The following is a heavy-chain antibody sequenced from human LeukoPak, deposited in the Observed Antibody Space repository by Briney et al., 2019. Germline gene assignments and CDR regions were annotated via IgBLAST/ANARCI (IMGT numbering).Heavy chain of an antibody. J-gene: IGHJ4*02. CDR3: ACLEGDY. V-gene: IGHV4-59*08. CDR1: GGSISSYY. CDR2: IHYSGST. D-gene: IGHD3-16*01. Sequence: KPSETLSLTCNVSGGSISSYYWSWIRQPPGKGLEWIGYIHYSGSTNYNPSLKSRVTTSVDTSKSQFSLELSSVTAADTAVYYCACLEGDYWGQGTLVTVSS.